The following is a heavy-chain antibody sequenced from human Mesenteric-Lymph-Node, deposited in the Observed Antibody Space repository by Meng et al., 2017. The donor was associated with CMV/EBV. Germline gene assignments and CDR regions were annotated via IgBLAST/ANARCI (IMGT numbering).Heavy chain of an antibody. CDR2: IDPVGGST. J-gene: IGHJ5*02. CDR3: ARAKLGDSIRGGWFDP. Sequence: LSNYAVSLRRQAPGQGLEWMGIIDPVGGSTTYPQRLKGRVTRTSDTSTTTVYMELSSLRSEDTAVYYCARAKLGDSIRGGWFDPWGQGTLVTVSS. D-gene: IGHD3-22*01. V-gene: IGHV1-46*04. CDR1: LSNYA.